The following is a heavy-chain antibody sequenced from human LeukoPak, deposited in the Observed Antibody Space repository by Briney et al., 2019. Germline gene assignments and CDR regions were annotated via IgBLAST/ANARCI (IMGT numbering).Heavy chain of an antibody. D-gene: IGHD6-19*01. V-gene: IGHV3-7*01. CDR3: ARVGYNSDWIHFDY. J-gene: IGHJ4*02. CDR2: IKPDGSEK. Sequence: PGGPLRLSCAASGFTFSSYWMSWVRQAPGKGLEWVGNIKPDGSEKYYVDSVKGRFTISRDNAENSLHLQMNSLRAEDTAVYYCARVGYNSDWIHFDYWGQGTLVTVSS. CDR1: GFTFSSYW.